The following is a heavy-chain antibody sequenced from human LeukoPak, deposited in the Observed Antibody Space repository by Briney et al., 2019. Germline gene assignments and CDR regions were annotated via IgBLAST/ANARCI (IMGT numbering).Heavy chain of an antibody. J-gene: IGHJ6*03. Sequence: GGSLRLSCAASGFTFSSYWMHWVRQAPGKGPVWVSRINSDGSSTSYADSVKGRFTISRDNAKNTLYLQMNSLRAEDTAVYYCARLGSSSWFGYYYMDVWGKGTTVTVSS. D-gene: IGHD6-13*01. V-gene: IGHV3-74*01. CDR1: GFTFSSYW. CDR2: INSDGSST. CDR3: ARLGSSSWFGYYYMDV.